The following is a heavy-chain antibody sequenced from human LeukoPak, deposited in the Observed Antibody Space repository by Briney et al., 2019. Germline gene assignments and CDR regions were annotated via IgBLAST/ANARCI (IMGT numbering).Heavy chain of an antibody. CDR1: GASFSGYY. CDR3: ARDWRYAFDI. Sequence: SETLSLTCAVYGASFSGYYWSWIRQPPGKGLEWIGEINHSGSTNYNPSLKSRVTISVDTSKNQFSLKLSSVTAADTAVYYCARDWRYAFDIWGQGTMVTVSS. CDR2: INHSGST. J-gene: IGHJ3*02. V-gene: IGHV4-34*09.